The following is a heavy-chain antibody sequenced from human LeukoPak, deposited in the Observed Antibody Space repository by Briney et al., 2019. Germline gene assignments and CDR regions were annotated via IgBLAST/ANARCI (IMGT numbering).Heavy chain of an antibody. Sequence: SETLSLTCAVYGGSFSGYYWSWIRQPPGKGLEWIGEINHSGSTNYNPSLKSRVTVSVDTSKNQFSLKLSSVTAADTAVYYCARGLPITGTTFYYYGMDVWGQGTTVTVSS. CDR2: INHSGST. D-gene: IGHD1-7*01. CDR3: ARGLPITGTTFYYYGMDV. V-gene: IGHV4-34*01. J-gene: IGHJ6*02. CDR1: GGSFSGYY.